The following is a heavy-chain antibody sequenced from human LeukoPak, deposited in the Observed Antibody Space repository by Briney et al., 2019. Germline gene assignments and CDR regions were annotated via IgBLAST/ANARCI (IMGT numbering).Heavy chain of an antibody. V-gene: IGHV3-48*04. D-gene: IGHD3-10*01. CDR2: ISSSSSTI. CDR1: GFTSSSYS. Sequence: GGSLRLSCAASGFTSSSYSMNWVRQAPGKGLGWVSYISSSSSTIYYADSVKGRFTISRDNAKNSLYLQMNSLRAEDTAVYYCARGNTYYYGSGSYPTWGQGTLVTVSS. J-gene: IGHJ5*02. CDR3: ARGNTYYYGSGSYPT.